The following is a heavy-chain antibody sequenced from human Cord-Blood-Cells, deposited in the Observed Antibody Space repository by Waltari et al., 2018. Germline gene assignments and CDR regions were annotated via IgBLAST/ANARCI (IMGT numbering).Heavy chain of an antibody. D-gene: IGHD2-2*02. J-gene: IGHJ5*02. CDR3: AREGLGVVPAAIVTNWFDP. Sequence: QVQLVQSGAEVKKPGASVKVSCKASGYTFTGYYMHWVRQAPGQGLEWMGWINPNSGGTNYAQKFQGRVTMTRDTPISTAYMELSRLRSDDTAVYYCAREGLGVVPAAIVTNWFDPWGQGTLVTVSS. CDR1: GYTFTGYY. CDR2: INPNSGGT. V-gene: IGHV1-2*02.